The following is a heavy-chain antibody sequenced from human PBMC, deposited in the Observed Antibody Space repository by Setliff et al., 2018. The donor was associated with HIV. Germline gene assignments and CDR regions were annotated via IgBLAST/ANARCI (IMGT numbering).Heavy chain of an antibody. CDR2: ITPNGDDT. CDR3: ARAGGEEIYDSSGLCDY. V-gene: IGHV1-2*02. J-gene: IGHJ4*02. CDR1: ADIFNAYY. D-gene: IGHD3-22*01. Sequence: ASVKVSCKASADIFNAYYIHWVRQAPGQGLEWMGWITPNGDDTNYPQKFEGRVTLTRDTSIATAYMELRSLTSDDTAVYYCARAGGEEIYDSSGLCDYWGQGTLVTVSS.